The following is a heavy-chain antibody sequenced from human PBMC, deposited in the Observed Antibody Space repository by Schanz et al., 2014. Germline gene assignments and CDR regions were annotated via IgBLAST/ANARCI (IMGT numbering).Heavy chain of an antibody. J-gene: IGHJ4*02. CDR1: GFAVDNYY. V-gene: IGHV3-53*01. CDR2: IFTDGRT. CDR3: VRDELLWFGEVLSLDY. Sequence: VASGGGLVQPGGSLRLSCAASGFAVDNYYMSCVRQAPGRGLEWVSIIFTDGRTYYADSVKGRFTISRDNSNKTVDLQMNSLRAEDTALYYCVRDELLWFGEVLSLDYWGQGALVTVAS. D-gene: IGHD3-10*01.